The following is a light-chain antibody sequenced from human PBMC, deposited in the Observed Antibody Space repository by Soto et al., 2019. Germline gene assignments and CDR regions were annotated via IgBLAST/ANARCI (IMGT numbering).Light chain of an antibody. J-gene: IGKJ2*01. Sequence: EIVMTQSPATLSVSTGGSATLSCRASQHVSSNFACYRQKPGQAPTLLIYRASTRATGIPARFSGSGSGTEFTLTISSLQSEDFVVYYCQQYNNWPYTFGQGTKFEIK. CDR1: QHVSSN. V-gene: IGKV3-15*01. CDR2: RAS. CDR3: QQYNNWPYT.